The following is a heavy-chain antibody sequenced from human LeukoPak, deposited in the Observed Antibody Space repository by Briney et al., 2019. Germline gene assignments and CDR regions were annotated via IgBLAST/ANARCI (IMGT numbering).Heavy chain of an antibody. CDR1: LLCLSTYP. CDR2: IRGSSSPI. Sequence: GGSLRLSCAALLLCLSTYPPNSSLQAPGKGLAWVSYIRGSSSPIYYADSVKGRFIMSRDNAKNSLYLQLNSLRPEYTATYFCARDNNLGGALDIWGQGTMVTVSS. CDR3: ARDNNLGGALDI. J-gene: IGHJ3*02. D-gene: IGHD1/OR15-1a*01. V-gene: IGHV3-48*01.